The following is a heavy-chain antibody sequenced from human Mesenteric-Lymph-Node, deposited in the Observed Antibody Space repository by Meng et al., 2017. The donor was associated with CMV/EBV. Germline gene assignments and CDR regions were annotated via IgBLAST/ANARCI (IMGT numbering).Heavy chain of an antibody. V-gene: IGHV1-24*01. CDR1: GGTLNHLF. CDR3: VTGGQWFGEFHGFFEN. J-gene: IGHJ4*02. D-gene: IGHD3-10*01. CDR2: FDLETIET. Sequence: SGGTLNHLFIHWVRQAPGKGLEWLGGFDLETIETIYDEKFGDRVTMTEDTSTLTAYMDLRDLRSDDTAVYYCVTGGQWFGEFHGFFENWGQGSLVTVSS.